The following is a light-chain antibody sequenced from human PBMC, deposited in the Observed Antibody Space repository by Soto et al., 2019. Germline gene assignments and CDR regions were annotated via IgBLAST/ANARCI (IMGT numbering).Light chain of an antibody. J-gene: IGKJ5*01. CDR2: DAS. Sequence: EIVMTHSPVTLSLSPCERATLSFSASQSVYRSLAWYQQKPGQAPRLLIYDASNRATGVPARFSGSGSGTDFTLTISSLEPEDFAVYYCQQRNDWRRGTFGQGTRLEIK. CDR3: QQRNDWRRGT. V-gene: IGKV3-11*01. CDR1: QSVYRS.